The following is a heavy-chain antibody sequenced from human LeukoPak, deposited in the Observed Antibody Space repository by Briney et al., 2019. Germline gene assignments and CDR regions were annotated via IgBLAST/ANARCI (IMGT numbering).Heavy chain of an antibody. CDR3: ATSRSGYSYADY. Sequence: SETLSLTCTVSGGSISSYYWSWIRQPAGKGLEWIGRIYTSGSTNYNPSLKSRVTISVDTSKNQFSLKLSSMTAADTAVYYCATSRSGYSYADYWGQGTLVTVSS. J-gene: IGHJ4*02. CDR1: GGSISSYY. V-gene: IGHV4-4*07. D-gene: IGHD5-18*01. CDR2: IYTSGST.